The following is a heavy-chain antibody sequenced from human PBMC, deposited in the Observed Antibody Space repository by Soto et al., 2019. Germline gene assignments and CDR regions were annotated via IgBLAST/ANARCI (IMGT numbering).Heavy chain of an antibody. Sequence: SGPTLVNPTQTLTLTCSFSGFSLNTRAVGVGWIRQPPGKALEWLALISWDDDKRYSPSLKSRLTITKDTSGNQVVLTMSNLDPLDTGTYYCAHRALSGSRYYFDFWALGTLVTVSS. CDR2: ISWDDDK. V-gene: IGHV2-5*02. CDR1: GFSLNTRAVG. D-gene: IGHD1-26*01. J-gene: IGHJ4*02. CDR3: AHRALSGSRYYFDF.